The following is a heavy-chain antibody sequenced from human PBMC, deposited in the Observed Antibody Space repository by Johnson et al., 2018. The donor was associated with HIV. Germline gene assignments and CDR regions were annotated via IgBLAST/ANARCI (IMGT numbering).Heavy chain of an antibody. CDR2: IKSKTDGGTT. J-gene: IGHJ3*02. Sequence: EQLVEYGGGVVQPGRSLRLSCAASGFTFSSYGMHWVRQAPGKGLEWVGRIKSKTDGGTTDYAAPVKGRFTISRDDSKNTLYLQMNSLRVEDTALYYCARERSPSGYDNHDAFDIWGQGTMVIVSS. CDR1: GFTFSSYG. CDR3: ARERSPSGYDNHDAFDI. V-gene: IGHV3-15*05. D-gene: IGHD3-3*01.